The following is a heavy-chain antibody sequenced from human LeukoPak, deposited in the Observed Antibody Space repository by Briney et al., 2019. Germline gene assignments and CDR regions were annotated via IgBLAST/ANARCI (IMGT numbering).Heavy chain of an antibody. J-gene: IGHJ4*02. D-gene: IGHD2-2*01. CDR2: ISYDGSNK. CDR3: ARDFDQLPSNTLDY. Sequence: GRSLRLSCGASGFTFSSYAMHWVRQAPGKGLEWVAVISYDGSNKYYADSVKGRFTISRDNSKNTLYLQMNSLRAEDTAVYYCARDFDQLPSNTLDYWGQGTLVTVSS. CDR1: GFTFSSYA. V-gene: IGHV3-30-3*01.